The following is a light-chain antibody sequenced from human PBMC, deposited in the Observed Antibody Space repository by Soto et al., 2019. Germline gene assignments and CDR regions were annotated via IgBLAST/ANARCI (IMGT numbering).Light chain of an antibody. CDR3: QQYGSSPLT. CDR2: GAS. V-gene: IGKV3-20*01. CDR1: QSVSSYY. J-gene: IGKJ4*01. Sequence: EIVLTQSPGTLSLSPGERATLSCRASQSVSSYYLAWYQQIPGQAPRLLISGASGRATGTPDRFSGSASGTDFTLTISRLEPEDFAVYYCQQYGSSPLTFGGGTKVDIK.